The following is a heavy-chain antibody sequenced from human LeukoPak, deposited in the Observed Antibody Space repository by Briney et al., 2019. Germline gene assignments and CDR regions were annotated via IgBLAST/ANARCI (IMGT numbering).Heavy chain of an antibody. CDR2: IIPILGIA. CDR1: GGTFSSSA. J-gene: IGHJ6*02. D-gene: IGHD2-15*01. CDR3: ARHIQLGYCSGGSCLTPYGMDV. Sequence: SVKVSCKTSGGTFSSSAISWVRQAPGQGLEWMGRIIPILGIANYAQKFQGRVTITADKSTSTAYMELSSLRSEDTAVYYCARHIQLGYCSGGSCLTPYGMDVWGQGTTVTVSS. V-gene: IGHV1-69*04.